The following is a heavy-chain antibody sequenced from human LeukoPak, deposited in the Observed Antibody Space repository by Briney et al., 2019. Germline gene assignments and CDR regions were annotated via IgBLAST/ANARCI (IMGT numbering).Heavy chain of an antibody. CDR3: AGGAGVYYYGMDV. CDR2: IKEDGSER. Sequence: PGGSLRLSCTTSGFTFGRFWMSWVRQAPGKGPEWVANIKEDGSERNYVDSVKGRFTISRDNSKDTLFLQMNTLRAEDAAVYYCAGGAGVYYYGMDVWGQGTSVTVSS. V-gene: IGHV3-7*03. CDR1: GFTFGRFW. J-gene: IGHJ6*02.